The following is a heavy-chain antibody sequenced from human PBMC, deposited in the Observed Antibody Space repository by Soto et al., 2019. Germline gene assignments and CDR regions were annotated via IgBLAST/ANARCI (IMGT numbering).Heavy chain of an antibody. J-gene: IGHJ4*02. V-gene: IGHV3-23*01. CDR1: VFTISINS. CDR3: AKDKPGTTPFDY. Sequence: PGGCLRLAWAASVFTISINSMYWVRQAPGKGLEWVSGSSDRGDTTHYADSVKGRFTISRDTSKNTLYLQLNTLRADDTAVYYCAKDKPGTTPFDYWGQGTLVTVSS. CDR2: SSDRGDTT. D-gene: IGHD1-1*01.